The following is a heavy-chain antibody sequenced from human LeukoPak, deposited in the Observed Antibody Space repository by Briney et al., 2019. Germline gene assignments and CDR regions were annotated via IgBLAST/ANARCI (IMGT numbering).Heavy chain of an antibody. CDR2: ISSSSSYI. CDR3: VRIAYYYYMDV. V-gene: IGHV3-21*06. D-gene: IGHD2-21*01. CDR1: GFTFSSYA. J-gene: IGHJ6*03. Sequence: PGGSLRLSCAASGFTFSSYAMSWVRQAPGKGLEWVSAISSSSSYIYDADSVKGRFTISRDNAKNSLYLQMNSLRAEDTAVYYCVRIAYYYYMDVWGKGTTVTVSS.